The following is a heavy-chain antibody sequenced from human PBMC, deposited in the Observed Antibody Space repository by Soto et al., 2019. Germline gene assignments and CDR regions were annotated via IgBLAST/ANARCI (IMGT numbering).Heavy chain of an antibody. CDR3: ARWAVVVVPAAPLLDYGMDV. J-gene: IGHJ6*02. Sequence: GESLKISCKGSGYSFTSYWIGWVRQMPGKGLEWMGIIYPGDSDTRYSPSFQGQVTISADKSISTAYLQWSSLKASDTAMYYCARWAVVVVPAAPLLDYGMDVWGQGTTITVSS. CDR1: GYSFTSYW. V-gene: IGHV5-51*01. CDR2: IYPGDSDT. D-gene: IGHD2-2*01.